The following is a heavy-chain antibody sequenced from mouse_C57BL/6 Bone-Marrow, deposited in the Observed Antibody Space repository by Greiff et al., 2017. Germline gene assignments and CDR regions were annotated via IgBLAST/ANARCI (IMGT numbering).Heavy chain of an antibody. J-gene: IGHJ2*01. CDR3: ARQGWPLDY. CDR1: GFTFSDYY. CDR2: ISNGGGST. Sequence: DVMLVESGGGLVQPGGSLKLSCAASGFTFSDYYMYWVRQTPEKRLEWVAYISNGGGSTYYPDTVKGRFTISRDNAKNTLYLQMSRLKSEDTAMYYCARQGWPLDYWGQGTTLTVSS. D-gene: IGHD1-1*02. V-gene: IGHV5-12*01.